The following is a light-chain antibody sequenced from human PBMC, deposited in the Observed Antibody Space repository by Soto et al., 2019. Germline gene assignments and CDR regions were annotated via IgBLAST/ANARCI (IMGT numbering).Light chain of an antibody. J-gene: IGLJ3*02. CDR2: GNS. V-gene: IGLV1-40*01. CDR1: SSNIGAGYD. CDR3: QSYDSNLSGWV. Sequence: QSVLTQPPSVSGAPGQRVTISCTGSSSNIGAGYDVHWYQQLPGTAPKLLIYGNSNRPSGVPDRFSGSKSGTSASLAITGHQGEDEADYYCQSYDSNLSGWVFGGGTKVTVL.